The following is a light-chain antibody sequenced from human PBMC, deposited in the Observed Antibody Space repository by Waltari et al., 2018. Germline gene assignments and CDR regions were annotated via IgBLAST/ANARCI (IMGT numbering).Light chain of an antibody. CDR3: QQYGTSTSFT. CDR2: GAS. CDR1: QSVSSSY. V-gene: IGKV3-20*01. Sequence: ELVLTQSPGTLSLSPGERATLSCRASQSVSSSYLAWYQQKPGQAPRLLIYGASSRATGIPDRFSGSGSGTDFTLTISRLEPEDSAVYYCQQYGTSTSFTFGPGSKVDIK. J-gene: IGKJ3*01.